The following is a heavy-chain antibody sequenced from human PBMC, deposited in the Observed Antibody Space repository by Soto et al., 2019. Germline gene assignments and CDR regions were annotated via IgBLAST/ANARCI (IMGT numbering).Heavy chain of an antibody. CDR3: ARDRAETVTTYVY. CDR1: GFTVSSNY. Sequence: EVQLVESGGGLVQPGGSLRLSCAASGFTVSSNYMSWVRQAPGKGLEWVSVIYSGGSTYYADSVKGRFTISRDNSKNTLYLQMNSLGAEDTAVYYCARDRAETVTTYVYWGQGTLVTVSS. D-gene: IGHD4-17*01. V-gene: IGHV3-66*01. CDR2: IYSGGST. J-gene: IGHJ4*02.